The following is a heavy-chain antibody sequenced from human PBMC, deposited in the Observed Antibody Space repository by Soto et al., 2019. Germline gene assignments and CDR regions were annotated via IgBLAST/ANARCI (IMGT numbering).Heavy chain of an antibody. Sequence: GASVKVSCKASGGTFSSYAISWVRQAPGQGLEWMGGIIPIFGTANYAQKFQGRVTITADESTSTAYMELSSLRSEDTAVYYCARADSPYDILTGYLEYYYYGMDVWGQGTTVTVSS. J-gene: IGHJ6*02. D-gene: IGHD3-9*01. CDR1: GGTFSSYA. V-gene: IGHV1-69*13. CDR3: ARADSPYDILTGYLEYYYYGMDV. CDR2: IIPIFGTA.